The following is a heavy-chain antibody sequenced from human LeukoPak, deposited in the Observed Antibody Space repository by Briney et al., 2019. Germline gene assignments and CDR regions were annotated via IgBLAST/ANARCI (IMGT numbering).Heavy chain of an antibody. CDR1: GFSVSDYW. CDR3: VRDGGTDWYDP. J-gene: IGHJ5*02. V-gene: IGHV3-7*01. D-gene: IGHD3-16*01. CDR2: IKQDGSEK. Sequence: GGSLRLSCAASGFSVSDYWMTWVRQAPGRGLEWVANIKQDGSEKTYVDSVKGRFTISRDNAKNSLYLQMNSLRVEDTAMYYCVRDGGTDWYDPWGQGTLVTVFS.